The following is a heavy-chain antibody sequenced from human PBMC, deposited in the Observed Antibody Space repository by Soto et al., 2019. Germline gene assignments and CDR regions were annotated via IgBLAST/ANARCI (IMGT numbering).Heavy chain of an antibody. J-gene: IGHJ6*02. CDR1: GFTFISYG. Sequence: GGSLILSCAASGFTFISYGMHWVLQAPGKGLEWVAVILYDGSKKYYADSVKGRFTISRDNSKNTLYLQMSSLGAEDTALYFCVKDGRRAWPYFDGMDFWFQRITFAV. V-gene: IGHV3-30*18. CDR2: ILYDGSKK. CDR3: VKDGRRAWPYFDGMDF. D-gene: IGHD2-21*01.